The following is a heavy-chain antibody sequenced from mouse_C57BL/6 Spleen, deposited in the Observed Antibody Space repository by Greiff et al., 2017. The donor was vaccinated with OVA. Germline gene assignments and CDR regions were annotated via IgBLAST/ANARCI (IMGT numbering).Heavy chain of an antibody. V-gene: IGHV1-82*01. D-gene: IGHD2-1*01. CDR2: IYPGDGDT. CDR3: APFGNYGSHWYFDV. J-gene: IGHJ1*03. Sequence: QVQLKQSGPELVKPGASVKISCKASGYAFSSSWMNWVKQRPGKGLEWIGRIYPGDGDTNYNGKFKGKATLTADKSSSTAYMQLSSLTSEDSAVYFCAPFGNYGSHWYFDVWGTGTTVTVSS. CDR1: GYAFSSSW.